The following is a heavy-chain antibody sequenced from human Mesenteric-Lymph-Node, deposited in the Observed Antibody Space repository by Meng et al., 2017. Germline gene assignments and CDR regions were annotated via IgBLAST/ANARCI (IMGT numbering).Heavy chain of an antibody. CDR3: ARDLDYGGNSGIFDY. D-gene: IGHD4-23*01. CDR2: ISGYTGNT. Sequence: QAQLGQSGAEVRQPGASVQVSCKASAYTFTSYGINWVRQAPGQGLEWMGWISGYTGNTKYAQKVQDRVTMTTDTSTSTAYMELRNLRSDDTAMYYCARDLDYGGNSGIFDYWGQGTLVTVSS. J-gene: IGHJ4*02. CDR1: AYTFTSYG. V-gene: IGHV1-18*01.